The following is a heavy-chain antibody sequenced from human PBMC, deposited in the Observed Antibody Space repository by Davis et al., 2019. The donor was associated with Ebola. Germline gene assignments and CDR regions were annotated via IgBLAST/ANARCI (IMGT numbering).Heavy chain of an antibody. CDR2: ISGSGGNT. V-gene: IGHV3-23*01. D-gene: IGHD3-22*01. CDR1: GFTFSSYA. Sequence: GGSLRLSCAASGFTFSSYAMNWVRQAPGKGLEWVSGISGSGGNTYYADSVKGRFTISRDNSKNSLYLQMHSLRADDTAVYYCAKGDRTTLYYDNSHDYWGQGTQVTVSS. J-gene: IGHJ4*02. CDR3: AKGDRTTLYYDNSHDY.